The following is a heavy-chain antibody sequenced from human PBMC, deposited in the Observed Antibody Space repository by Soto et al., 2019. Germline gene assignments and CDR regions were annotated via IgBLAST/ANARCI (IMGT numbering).Heavy chain of an antibody. D-gene: IGHD3-22*01. V-gene: IGHV3-33*01. J-gene: IGHJ4*02. CDR3: ASGSIASIGYYNFDY. Sequence: PGGSLRLSCAASGFTFSSYAVHWVRQAPGKGLEWVAVIWFNGRTTFYGDSVKCRFTISRDNSNDTLYLQLSSLRGDDTAVYYCASGSIASIGYYNFDYWGQGTLVTVSS. CDR1: GFTFSSYA. CDR2: IWFNGRTT.